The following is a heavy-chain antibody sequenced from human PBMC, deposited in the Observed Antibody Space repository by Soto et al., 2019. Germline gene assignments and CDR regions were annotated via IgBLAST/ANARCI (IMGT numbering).Heavy chain of an antibody. CDR2: ISGSGGST. V-gene: IGHV3-23*01. D-gene: IGHD3-3*01. CDR3: AKVLDDFWSGYYPTDSMDV. Sequence: SLRLSCAASGFTFSSYAMSWVRQAPGKGLEWVSAISGSGGSTYYADSVKGRFTISRDNSKNTLYLQMNSLRAEDTAVYYCAKVLDDFWSGYYPTDSMDVWGQGTTVTVSS. J-gene: IGHJ6*02. CDR1: GFTFSSYA.